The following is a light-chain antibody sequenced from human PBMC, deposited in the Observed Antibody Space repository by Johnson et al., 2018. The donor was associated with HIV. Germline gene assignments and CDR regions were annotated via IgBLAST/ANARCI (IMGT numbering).Light chain of an antibody. CDR2: DNN. CDR1: SSNIGSNF. CDR3: GTWATSLSATAV. J-gene: IGLJ1*01. V-gene: IGLV1-51*01. Sequence: QPVLTQPPSVSAAPGQKVTISCSGSSSNIGSNFVSWYQQLPGKAPKLLIYDNNKRPLGIPDRFSGSKSGTSATLGIPGLQTGDEADYYCGTWATSLSATAVFGTGTKVTVL.